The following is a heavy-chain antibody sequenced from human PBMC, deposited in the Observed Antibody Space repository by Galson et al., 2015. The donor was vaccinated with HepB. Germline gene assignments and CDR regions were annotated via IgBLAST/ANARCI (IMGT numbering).Heavy chain of an antibody. V-gene: IGHV5-51*01. CDR3: ARRANGFDT. J-gene: IGHJ3*02. CDR2: IYPADSDT. CDR1: GYSFTAYW. D-gene: IGHD5-12*01. Sequence: QSGAEMKKPGESPKISCEGSGYSFTAYWLAWMRQMPGKGPEWMGAIYPADSDTRYSPSFQGQVIISADRSTSTTYLQWSSLKASDTAMYFCARRANGFDTWGQGTKVTGSS.